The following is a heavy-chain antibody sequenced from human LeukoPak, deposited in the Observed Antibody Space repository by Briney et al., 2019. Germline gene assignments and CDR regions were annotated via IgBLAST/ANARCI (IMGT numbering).Heavy chain of an antibody. D-gene: IGHD5-12*01. J-gene: IGHJ4*02. Sequence: GGSLRLSCVASGFTFSSYAMHWVRQAPGKGLEWVAVIRYDGSNKYYAESVKGRFTISRDNSKNTVYLQMNSLRAEDTAVYYCARDQRDIVAAIGGPGYWGQGTLVTVSS. CDR3: ARDQRDIVAAIGGPGY. V-gene: IGHV3-33*01. CDR1: GFTFSSYA. CDR2: IRYDGSNK.